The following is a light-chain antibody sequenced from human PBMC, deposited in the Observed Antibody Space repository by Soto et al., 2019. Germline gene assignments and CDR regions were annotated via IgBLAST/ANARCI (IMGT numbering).Light chain of an antibody. CDR1: SSDVGGYNY. V-gene: IGLV2-14*01. CDR3: SSYTSASTLLYL. CDR2: GVT. Sequence: QSALTQPASVSGSPGQSITISCTGTSSDVGGYNYVSWYQQHPGIAPKLLIYGVTNRPSGVSTRFSGSKSGNTASLTISGLQAEDEADYHCSSYTSASTLLYLFGTGTKLTLL. J-gene: IGLJ1*01.